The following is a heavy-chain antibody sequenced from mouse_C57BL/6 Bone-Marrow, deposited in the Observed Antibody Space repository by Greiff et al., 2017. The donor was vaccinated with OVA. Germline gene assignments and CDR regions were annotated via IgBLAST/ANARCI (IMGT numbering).Heavy chain of an antibody. CDR1: GFTFSSYG. D-gene: IGHD3-3*01. Sequence: EVNVVESGGDLVKPGGSLKLSCAASGFTFSSYGMSWVRQTPDKRLEWVATISSGGSYTYYPDSVKGRFTISRDNAKNTLYLQMSSLKSEDTAMYYCARLGLGDYWGQGTTLTVSS. CDR2: ISSGGSYT. J-gene: IGHJ2*01. V-gene: IGHV5-6*01. CDR3: ARLGLGDY.